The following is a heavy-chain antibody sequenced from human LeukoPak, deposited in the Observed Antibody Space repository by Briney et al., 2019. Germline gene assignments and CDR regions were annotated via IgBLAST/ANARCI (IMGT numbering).Heavy chain of an antibody. CDR1: GYTFTGYY. D-gene: IGHD3-22*01. Sequence: ASVKVSCKASGYTFTGYYMHWVRQAPGKGLEWMGGFDPEDGERFYAQKFQGRVTMTEDTSTDTAYMELSSLRSEDTAVYYCATVYSYDSSAYYRLDYWGQGTLVTVSS. V-gene: IGHV1-24*01. J-gene: IGHJ4*02. CDR3: ATVYSYDSSAYYRLDY. CDR2: FDPEDGER.